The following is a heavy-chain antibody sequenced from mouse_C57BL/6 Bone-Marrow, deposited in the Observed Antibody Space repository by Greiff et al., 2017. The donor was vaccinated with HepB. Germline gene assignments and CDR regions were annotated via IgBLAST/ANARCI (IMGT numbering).Heavy chain of an antibody. CDR2: IDPENGDT. V-gene: IGHV14-4*01. Sequence: VQLQQSGAELVRPGASVKLSCTASGFNIKDDYMHWVKQRPEQGLEWIGWIDPENGDTEYASKFQGKATITADTASNTADLQLSSLTSEDTAVYYCTYDYDGNGFAYWGQGTLVTVSA. CDR3: TYDYDGNGFAY. CDR1: GFNIKDDY. D-gene: IGHD2-4*01. J-gene: IGHJ3*01.